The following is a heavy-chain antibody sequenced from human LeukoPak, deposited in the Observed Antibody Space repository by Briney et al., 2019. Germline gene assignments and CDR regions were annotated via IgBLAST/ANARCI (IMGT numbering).Heavy chain of an antibody. D-gene: IGHD3-10*01. CDR3: ARDVRNYYGSGSRDAFDI. Sequence: SETLSLTCTVSGGSISSYYWSWIRQPPGKGLEWIGYIYYSGSTNYNPSLKSRVTISVDTSKNQFSLKLSSVTAADTAVYYCARDVRNYYGSGSRDAFDIWGQGTMVTVSS. V-gene: IGHV4-59*01. CDR2: IYYSGST. CDR1: GGSISSYY. J-gene: IGHJ3*02.